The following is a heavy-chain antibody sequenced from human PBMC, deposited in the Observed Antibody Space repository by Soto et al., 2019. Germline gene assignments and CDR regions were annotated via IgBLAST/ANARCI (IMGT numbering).Heavy chain of an antibody. CDR1: GDSINSYW. V-gene: IGHV4-4*07. D-gene: IGHD1-26*01. CDR3: AREGSGSFYVDY. J-gene: IGHJ4*02. CDR2: VYTSGTT. Sequence: QVQLQESGPGLVKPSETLSLTCTVSGDSINSYWWSWIRQSAGKGLEWIGRVYTSGTTNYNPSLKSRVTMSVDTSMNQFSLRLSSVTAADTAIYYCAREGSGSFYVDYWGQGTLVTVSS.